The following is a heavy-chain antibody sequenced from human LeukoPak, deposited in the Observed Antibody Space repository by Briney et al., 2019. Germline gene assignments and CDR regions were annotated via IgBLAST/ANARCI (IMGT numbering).Heavy chain of an antibody. CDR3: ARDPWGGDIVVVPAAIHDP. Sequence: ASVKVSCKASGYPFTGYYVHWVRQAPGQGLEWMGRINCNSGGTNYAQKFQGRVTMTRDTSISTAYMELNRLRSDDTAVYYCARDPWGGDIVVVPAAIHDPWGQGTLVTVSS. J-gene: IGHJ5*02. CDR2: INCNSGGT. CDR1: GYPFTGYY. V-gene: IGHV1-2*06. D-gene: IGHD2-2*01.